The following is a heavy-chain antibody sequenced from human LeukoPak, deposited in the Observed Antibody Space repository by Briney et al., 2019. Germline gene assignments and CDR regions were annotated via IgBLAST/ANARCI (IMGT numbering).Heavy chain of an antibody. J-gene: IGHJ6*03. D-gene: IGHD3-10*01. Sequence: SETLSLTCAVYGGSFSGYYWSWIRQPPGKGLEWIGEINHSGSTNYNPSLKSRVTISVDTSKNQFSLKLSSVTAADTAVYYCARESDYYGSGSYLYHYYYYMDVWGKGTTVTVSS. CDR2: INHSGST. CDR1: GGSFSGYY. V-gene: IGHV4-34*01. CDR3: ARESDYYGSGSYLYHYYYYMDV.